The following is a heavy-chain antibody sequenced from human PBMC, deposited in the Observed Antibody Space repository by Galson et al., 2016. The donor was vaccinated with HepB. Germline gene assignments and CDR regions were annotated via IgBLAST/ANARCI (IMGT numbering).Heavy chain of an antibody. CDR1: GGSVISSNYY. CDR3: ARVKDFWSGYLGENNN. V-gene: IGHV4-39*02. CDR2: VHYSGST. D-gene: IGHD3-3*01. Sequence: SETLSLTCTVSGGSVISSNYYWGWIRQPPGKGLEWIGSVHYSGSTYYNPSLKSRVTISVDRSKNHFSLKLNSVTAADTAVYYCARVKDFWSGYLGENNNWGQGTLVTVSS. J-gene: IGHJ4*02.